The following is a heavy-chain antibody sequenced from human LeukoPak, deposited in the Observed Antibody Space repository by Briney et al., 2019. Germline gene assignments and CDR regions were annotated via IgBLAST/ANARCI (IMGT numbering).Heavy chain of an antibody. J-gene: IGHJ6*03. V-gene: IGHV4-39*01. CDR3: AGIYGSAFYYMDV. CDR2: IYYSGST. D-gene: IGHD3-10*01. Sequence: PSETLSLTCSVSGASLSSGSNYWGGIRQPPGTGLEWLGSIYYSGSTYYNPSLKSRVTISVDTSKNQFSLKLSSVTAADTAVYYCAGIYGSAFYYMDVWGKGTTVTISS. CDR1: GASLSSGSNY.